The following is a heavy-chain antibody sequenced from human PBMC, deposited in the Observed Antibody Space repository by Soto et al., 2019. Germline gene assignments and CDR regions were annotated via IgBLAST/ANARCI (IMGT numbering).Heavy chain of an antibody. CDR3: ERQWLDSCSFDY. J-gene: IGHJ4*02. V-gene: IGHV3-64*07. Sequence: EVQLVESGGGLVQPGGSLRLSCAASGFTFTSYAMHWVRQAPGKGLEYVSAISSNGGSTYYADSVKGRFTISRDNSKNTLYIQLGSLRTEEMAVYYCERQWLDSCSFDYWGQRTLVPVSS. D-gene: IGHD6-19*01. CDR1: GFTFTSYA. CDR2: ISSNGGST.